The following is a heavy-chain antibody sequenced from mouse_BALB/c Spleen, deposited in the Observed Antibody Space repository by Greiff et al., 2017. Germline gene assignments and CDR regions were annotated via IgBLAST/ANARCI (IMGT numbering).Heavy chain of an antibody. J-gene: IGHJ4*01. CDR1: GFTFSSYA. CDR2: ISSGGST. CDR3: ARDLLIGDDAMDY. V-gene: IGHV5-6-5*01. D-gene: IGHD2-10*01. Sequence: EVKLVESGGGLVKPGGSLKLSCAASGFTFSSYAMSWVRQTPEKRLEWVASISSGGSTYYPDSVKGRFTISRDNARNILYLQMSSLRSEDTAMYYCARDLLIGDDAMDYWGQGTSVTVSS.